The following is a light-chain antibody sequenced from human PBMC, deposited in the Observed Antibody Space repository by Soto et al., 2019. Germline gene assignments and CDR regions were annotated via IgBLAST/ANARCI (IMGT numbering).Light chain of an antibody. V-gene: IGLV1-40*01. CDR3: QSYDSSLSGYV. Sequence: QPRTVSGSPGQRGTISCTGSSSNIGAGYDVHWYQQLPGTAPKVLIYGNSNRPSGVPDRFSGSKSGTSASLAITGLQAEDEADYYCQSYDSSLSGYVFGTGTKVTVL. CDR2: GNS. CDR1: SSNIGAGYD. J-gene: IGLJ1*01.